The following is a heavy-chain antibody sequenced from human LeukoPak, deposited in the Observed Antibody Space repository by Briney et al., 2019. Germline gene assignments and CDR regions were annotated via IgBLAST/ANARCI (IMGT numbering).Heavy chain of an antibody. J-gene: IGHJ4*02. CDR3: ARELSPYYFDY. V-gene: IGHV3-23*01. CDR1: GLTFSSYA. Sequence: GGSLRLSCAASGLTFSSYAMNWVRQAPGKGLEWVSAISGSGGNTYYADSVKGRFTISRDNAKNSLYLQMNSLRAEDTAVYYCARELSPYYFDYWGQGTLVTVSS. CDR2: ISGSGGNT.